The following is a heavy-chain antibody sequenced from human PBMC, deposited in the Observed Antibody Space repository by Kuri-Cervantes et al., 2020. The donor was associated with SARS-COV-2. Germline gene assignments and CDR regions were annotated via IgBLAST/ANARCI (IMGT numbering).Heavy chain of an antibody. Sequence: ASVMVFCKASCYTFTSYDIIWVRQATGQGLEWRGWMNPNSGNTGYAQKFQSRVTMIRNASISTAYMALSNLRSEDTAVYYCAGNRGLYYDILTGYYTSRYFYGMGVWGQGTMVTVSS. V-gene: IGHV1-8*01. CDR1: CYTFTSYD. CDR2: MNPNSGNT. J-gene: IGHJ6*02. CDR3: AGNRGLYYDILTGYYTSRYFYGMGV. D-gene: IGHD3-9*01.